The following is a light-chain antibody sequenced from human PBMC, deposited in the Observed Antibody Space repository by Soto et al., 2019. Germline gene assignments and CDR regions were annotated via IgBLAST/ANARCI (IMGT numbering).Light chain of an antibody. Sequence: QSVLTQPPSASGTPGQRVTISCSGSSSNIGSNYVYWYQQLPGTAPKLLIYQNNQRPSGVPDRFSGSKSGTSASLAISGLRSEDESDYYCAVWDDSLSVVFGGGTQLTVL. CDR2: QNN. J-gene: IGLJ2*01. V-gene: IGLV1-47*01. CDR1: SSNIGSNY. CDR3: AVWDDSLSVV.